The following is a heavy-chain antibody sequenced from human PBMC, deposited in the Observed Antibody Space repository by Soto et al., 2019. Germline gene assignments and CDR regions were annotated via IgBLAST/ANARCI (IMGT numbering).Heavy chain of an antibody. CDR1: GFTFSNFW. V-gene: IGHV3-74*01. CDR3: ARDLRYCSGGTCYLYYYGMDV. J-gene: IGHJ6*02. CDR2: INRDGSST. D-gene: IGHD2-15*01. Sequence: EVQLVESGGGLIQPGTSLRLSCAASGFTFSNFWMHWVRQAPGKGLVWVARINRDGSSTSYADSVKGRFTISRDNAKNTLYVQMNSLRAEDTAVYYCARDLRYCSGGTCYLYYYGMDVWGPGTTVTVSS.